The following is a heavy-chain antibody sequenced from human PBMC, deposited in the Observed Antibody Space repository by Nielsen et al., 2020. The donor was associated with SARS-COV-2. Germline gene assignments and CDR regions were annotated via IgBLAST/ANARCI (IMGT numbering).Heavy chain of an antibody. Sequence: GGSLRLSCAASGFTFSDYYMSWIRQAPGKGLEWVAVISYDGSNKYYADSVKGRFTISRDNSKNTLCLQMNSLRAEDTAVYYCAKERTLGYCSGGSCRGYYGMDVWGQGTTVTVSS. V-gene: IGHV3-30*18. CDR2: ISYDGSNK. J-gene: IGHJ6*02. CDR1: GFTFSDYY. D-gene: IGHD2-15*01. CDR3: AKERTLGYCSGGSCRGYYGMDV.